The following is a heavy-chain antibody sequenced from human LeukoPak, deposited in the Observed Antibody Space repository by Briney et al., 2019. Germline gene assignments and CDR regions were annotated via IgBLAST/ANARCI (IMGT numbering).Heavy chain of an antibody. V-gene: IGHV3-7*01. CDR1: GFTFRGYW. Sequence: GSLRLSCVTSGFTFRGYWMSWFRQAPGKGLEWVGNIQPDGSGAFYVDAMRGRFTISRDNAQNSLYLQINSLRAEDTAVYYCAREDDHNTNDCWGQGTLVTVSS. CDR3: AREDDHNTNDC. CDR2: IQPDGSGA. D-gene: IGHD5-24*01. J-gene: IGHJ4*02.